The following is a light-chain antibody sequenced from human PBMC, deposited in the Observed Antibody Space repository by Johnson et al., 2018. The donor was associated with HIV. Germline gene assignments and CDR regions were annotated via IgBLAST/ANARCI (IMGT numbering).Light chain of an antibody. J-gene: IGLJ1*01. CDR3: GTWDSSLSVYV. CDR1: SSNIGNNY. V-gene: IGLV1-51*01. Sequence: QSVLTQPPSVSAAPGQKVTISCSGSSSNIGNNYVSWYQQLPGTAPKLVIYDNNKRPSGIPDRFSGSKSATSATLGITGLQTGDEADYYCGTWDSSLSVYVFGSGTKVTVL. CDR2: DNN.